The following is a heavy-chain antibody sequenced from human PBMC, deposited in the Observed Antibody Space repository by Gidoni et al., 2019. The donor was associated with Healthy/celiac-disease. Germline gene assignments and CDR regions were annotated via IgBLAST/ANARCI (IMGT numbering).Heavy chain of an antibody. D-gene: IGHD3-16*01. J-gene: IGHJ4*02. CDR2: INAGNGNT. V-gene: IGHV1-3*01. Sequence: QVQLVQSGAEVKEPGASVKVSCKASGYPFTSYAMHWVRQAPGQRLEWMGWINAGNGNTKYSQKFQGRVTITRDTSASTAYMELSSLRSEDTAVYYCARLGDSAGFDYWGQGTLVTVSS. CDR3: ARLGDSAGFDY. CDR1: GYPFTSYA.